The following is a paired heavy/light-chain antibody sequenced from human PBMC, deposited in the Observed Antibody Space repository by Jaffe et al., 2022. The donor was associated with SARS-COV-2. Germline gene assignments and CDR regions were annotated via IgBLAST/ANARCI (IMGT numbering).Light chain of an antibody. Sequence: EIVLTQSPATLSLSPGERATLSCRASQGVSGNLAWYQQKLGQAPRLLIYEASNRATGIPARFSGSGSGTDFTLTISSLEPEDFAVYYCQQRSKPYTFGQGTKLEIK. CDR2: EAS. CDR3: QQRSKPYT. V-gene: IGKV3-11*01. J-gene: IGKJ2*01. CDR1: QGVSGN.
Heavy chain of an antibody. CDR3: ARDLDTAGGGGLDY. CDR1: GASISSGAYY. D-gene: IGHD6-13*01. J-gene: IGHJ4*02. CDR2: IYYSGST. V-gene: IGHV4-31*03. Sequence: QVQLQESGPGLVKPSQTLSLTCTVSGASISSGAYYWSWIRQHPGKGLEWIGYIYYSGSTYYNPSLKSRVTISVDTSKNQFSLKLSSVTAADTAVYYCARDLDTAGGGGLDYWGQGTLVTVSS.